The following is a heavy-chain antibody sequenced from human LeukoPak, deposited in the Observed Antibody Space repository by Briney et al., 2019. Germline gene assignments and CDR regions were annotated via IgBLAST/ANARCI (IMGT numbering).Heavy chain of an antibody. CDR1: GGSNYA. V-gene: IGHV1-69*05. Sequence: SVKVSCKASGGSNYAIIWVRQAPGQGLEWMGGIIPIFGTANYAQKFQGRVTITTDESTSTAYTELSSLRSEDTAVYYCARGAYDSSGYLNWFDPWGQGTLVTVSS. D-gene: IGHD3-22*01. CDR3: ARGAYDSSGYLNWFDP. J-gene: IGHJ5*02. CDR2: IIPIFGTA.